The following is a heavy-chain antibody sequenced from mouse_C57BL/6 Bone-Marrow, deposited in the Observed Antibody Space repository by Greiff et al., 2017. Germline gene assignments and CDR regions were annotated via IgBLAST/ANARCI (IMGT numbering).Heavy chain of an antibody. Sequence: QVHVKQSGPELVKPGASVKLSCKASGYTFTSYDINWVKQRPGQGLEWIGWIYPRDGSTKYNEKFKGKATLTVDTSSSTAYMELHSLTSEDSAVYFCARSDLLWYPGFAYWGQGTLVTVSA. CDR1: GYTFTSYD. V-gene: IGHV1-85*01. D-gene: IGHD2-1*01. CDR2: IYPRDGST. J-gene: IGHJ3*01. CDR3: ARSDLLWYPGFAY.